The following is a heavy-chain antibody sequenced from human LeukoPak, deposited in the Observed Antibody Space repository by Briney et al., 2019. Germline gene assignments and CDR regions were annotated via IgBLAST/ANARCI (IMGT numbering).Heavy chain of an antibody. V-gene: IGHV3-30*03. CDR1: GFTFSSHA. Sequence: PGGSLRLSSVASGFTFSSHAMHWVHQAPGKGLEWVAVILFDGNNEYYADSVRGRFSISRDNSKRTLHLQMNSLRPDDTAVYFCARGGVQHLIHYFDHWGQGALVTVSS. CDR3: ARGGVQHLIHYFDH. D-gene: IGHD3-16*01. J-gene: IGHJ4*02. CDR2: ILFDGNNE.